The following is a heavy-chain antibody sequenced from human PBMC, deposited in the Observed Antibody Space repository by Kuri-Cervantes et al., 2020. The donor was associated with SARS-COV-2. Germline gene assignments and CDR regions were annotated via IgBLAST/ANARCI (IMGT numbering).Heavy chain of an antibody. CDR3: ARGRMVPAAFDP. V-gene: IGHV4-34*01. J-gene: IGHJ5*02. Sequence: ESLKISCAVYGGSFSNYYWSWIRQPPGKGLEWIGEINHSGSTNYNPSLKSRVTISVDTSKNQFSLNLRSVTAADTVVYYCARGRMVPAAFDPWGQGTLVTVSS. D-gene: IGHD2-2*01. CDR1: GGSFSNYY. CDR2: INHSGST.